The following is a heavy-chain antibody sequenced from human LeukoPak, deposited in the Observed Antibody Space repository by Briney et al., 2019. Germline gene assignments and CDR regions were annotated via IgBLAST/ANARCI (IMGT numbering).Heavy chain of an antibody. CDR1: GGSISSYY. J-gene: IGHJ3*02. CDR2: IYYSGST. V-gene: IGHV4-59*01. Sequence: PSETLSLTCTVSGGSISSYYWSWLRQPPGKGLEWIGYIYYSGSTNYNPSLKSRVTISVDTSKNQFSLKLSSVTAADTAVYYCARDPPPYDAFDIWGQGTMVTVSS. CDR3: ARDPPPYDAFDI.